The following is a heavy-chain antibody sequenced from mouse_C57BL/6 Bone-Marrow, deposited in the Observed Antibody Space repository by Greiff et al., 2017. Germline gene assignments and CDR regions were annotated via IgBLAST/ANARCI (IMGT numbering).Heavy chain of an antibody. CDR1: GYTFTDYY. CDR3: ARPSY. D-gene: IGHD2-10*02. J-gene: IGHJ2*01. Sequence: EVQLQQSGPELVKPGASVKISCKASGYTFTDYYVNWVKQSHGKSLEWIGDINPNNGGTSYNQKFKGKATLTVDKSSSTAYMELRSLTSEDSAVYYCARPSYWGQGTTLTVSS. CDR2: INPNNGGT. V-gene: IGHV1-26*01.